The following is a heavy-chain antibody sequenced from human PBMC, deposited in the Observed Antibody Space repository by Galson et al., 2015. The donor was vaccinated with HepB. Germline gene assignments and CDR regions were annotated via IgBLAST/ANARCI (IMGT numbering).Heavy chain of an antibody. V-gene: IGHV3-30-3*01. D-gene: IGHD6-13*01. CDR1: GFTFSSYA. Sequence: SLRLSCAASGFTFSSYAMHWARQAPGKGLEWVAVISYDGSNKYYADSVKGRFTISRDNSKNTLYLQMNSLRAEDTAVYYCAKVAAAGSFYFDYWGQGTLVTVSS. CDR2: ISYDGSNK. CDR3: AKVAAAGSFYFDY. J-gene: IGHJ4*02.